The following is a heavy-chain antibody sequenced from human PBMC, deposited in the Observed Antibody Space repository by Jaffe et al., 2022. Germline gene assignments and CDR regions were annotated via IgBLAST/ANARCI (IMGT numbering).Heavy chain of an antibody. D-gene: IGHD3-9*01. Sequence: QVQLVESGGGVVQPGRSLRLSCAASGFTFSSYGMHWVRQAPGKGLEWVAVISYDGSNKYYADSVKGRFTISRDNSKNTLYLQMNSLRAEDTAVYYCAKVLRYFDWLLYDAFDIWGQGTMVTVSS. V-gene: IGHV3-30*18. J-gene: IGHJ3*02. CDR1: GFTFSSYG. CDR3: AKVLRYFDWLLYDAFDI. CDR2: ISYDGSNK.